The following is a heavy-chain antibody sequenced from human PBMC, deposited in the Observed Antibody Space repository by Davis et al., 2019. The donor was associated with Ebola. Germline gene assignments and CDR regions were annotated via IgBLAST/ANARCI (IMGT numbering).Heavy chain of an antibody. V-gene: IGHV3-30-3*01. CDR3: ARVKRDIAVAED. CDR1: GFTFSSYA. J-gene: IGHJ4*02. D-gene: IGHD6-19*01. CDR2: ISNDGSNK. Sequence: PGGSLRLSCAPSGFTFSSYAMHWVRQAPGKGLEWVAVISNDGSNKYYADSLKGRFTISRDNSKNTLYLQMNSLRAEDTAVYYCARVKRDIAVAEDWGQGTLVTVSS.